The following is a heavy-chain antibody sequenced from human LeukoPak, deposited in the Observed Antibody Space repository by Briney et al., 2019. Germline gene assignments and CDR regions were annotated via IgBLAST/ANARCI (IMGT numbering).Heavy chain of an antibody. V-gene: IGHV1-69*13. Sequence: GASVKVSCKASGGSLSNYAINWVRQAPGQGPEWMGGIIPIFGTPKYVQRFQGRVTITADEPTSTAYMELRSLTSEDTAVYYCARGLNHNDRPTDAFDIWGQGTKVTVSS. CDR3: ARGLNHNDRPTDAFDI. CDR1: GGSLSNYA. J-gene: IGHJ3*02. CDR2: IIPIFGTP. D-gene: IGHD3-22*01.